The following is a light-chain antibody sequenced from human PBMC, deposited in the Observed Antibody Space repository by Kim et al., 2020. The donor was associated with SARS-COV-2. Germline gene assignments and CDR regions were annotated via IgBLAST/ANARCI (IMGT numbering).Light chain of an antibody. CDR2: DAS. CDR3: QQRVNWIT. Sequence: EIVLTQSPATLSLSPGERATLSCRASQSVSSFLAWYQHKPGQAPRLLIYDASRRATGIPARFSGSGSGTDFTLTISRLEPADCAVYYCQQRVNWITFGQGARLEIK. CDR1: QSVSSF. J-gene: IGKJ5*01. V-gene: IGKV3-11*01.